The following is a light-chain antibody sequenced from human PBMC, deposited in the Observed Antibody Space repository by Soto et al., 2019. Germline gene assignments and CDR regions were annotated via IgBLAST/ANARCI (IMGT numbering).Light chain of an antibody. CDR2: EVS. CDR1: SSDVGGYNY. V-gene: IGLV2-14*01. CDR3: SSYTRSRTYV. J-gene: IGLJ1*01. Sequence: QSGLTQPASGCGSPGQSITISCTGTSSDVGGYNYVSWYQQHPGKAPKLLIYEVSNRPSGVSHRFSGSKSANTAPLTISGLQAEDEADYYCSSYTRSRTYVFGTGTKVTVL.